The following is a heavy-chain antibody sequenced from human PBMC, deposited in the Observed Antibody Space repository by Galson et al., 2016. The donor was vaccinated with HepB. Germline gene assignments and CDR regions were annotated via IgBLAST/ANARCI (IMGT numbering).Heavy chain of an antibody. CDR3: ARLLRHGQGRGD. J-gene: IGHJ4*02. CDR1: GDSINNDH. V-gene: IGHV4-59*01. Sequence: QVQLQESGPGLVKPSETLSLTCTVSGDSINNDHWGWIRQPPGKGLEWIAYSYDIGIGGTNYNPSLKSRVTMSIDTSQNQFSLKFNSVTAADTALYYWARLLRHGQGRGDWGQGTLVTVSS. CDR2: SYDIGIGGT. D-gene: IGHD3-10*01.